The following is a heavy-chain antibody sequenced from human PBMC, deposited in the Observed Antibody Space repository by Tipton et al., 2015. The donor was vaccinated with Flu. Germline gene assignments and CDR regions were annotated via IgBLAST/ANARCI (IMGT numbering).Heavy chain of an antibody. Sequence: QVQLVQSGAEVKKPGASVKVSCKASGYSFINYDINWVRQAPGQGLEWLGWMNPNTDKTGYAQKFQGRVTLARNASISTAYMELSSLRSEDTAVYYCARGVQRPTMRNPYFYGMDVWGQGTTVTVSS. J-gene: IGHJ6*02. CDR3: ARGVQRPTMRNPYFYGMDV. D-gene: IGHD5-24*01. CDR1: GYSFINYD. V-gene: IGHV1-8*01. CDR2: MNPNTDKT.